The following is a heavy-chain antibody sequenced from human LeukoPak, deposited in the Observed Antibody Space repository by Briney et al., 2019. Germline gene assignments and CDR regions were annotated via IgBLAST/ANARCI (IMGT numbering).Heavy chain of an antibody. CDR3: AGGSGRTFDY. J-gene: IGHJ4*02. D-gene: IGHD3-10*01. Sequence: SGPTLVKPTQTLTLTCTFSGFSLSTSGVGVGWIRQPPGKALEWLALIYWDDDKRYSPSLESRLTLTKDTSRNQVVLKMTNMDPVDTATYYCAGGSGRTFDYWGQGILVTVSS. CDR1: GFSLSTSGVG. V-gene: IGHV2-5*02. CDR2: IYWDDDK.